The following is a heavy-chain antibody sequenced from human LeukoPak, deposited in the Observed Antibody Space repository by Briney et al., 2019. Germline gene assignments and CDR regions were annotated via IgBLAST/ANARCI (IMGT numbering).Heavy chain of an antibody. CDR3: ATLTVRGVINI. CDR2: IQSKTDGGTT. Sequence: PGGSLRLSCAASGFTFSTYAVNWVRQAPGKGLEWVGRIQSKTDGGTTEYAAPVKGRFTISRDDSKTTLYLQMNSLKTEDTAVYYCATLTVRGVINIWGQGTLVTVSS. CDR1: GFTFSTYA. J-gene: IGHJ4*02. D-gene: IGHD3-10*01. V-gene: IGHV3-15*01.